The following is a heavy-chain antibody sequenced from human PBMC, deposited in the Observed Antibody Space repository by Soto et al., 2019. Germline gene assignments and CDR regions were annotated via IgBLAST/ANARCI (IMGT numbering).Heavy chain of an antibody. CDR2: LDLSDSFT. Sequence: PGGSLKISCKGSGYSFSSYLISWVRQMPGESLGGMGMLDLSDSFTTSPPSSQGHVPIPADKSISTAYLQGSSLKASDTAMYYCARLYYRIAARSGLYYSYGRDVWGQGTTATVS. CDR3: ARLYYRIAARSGLYYSYGRDV. J-gene: IGHJ6*02. D-gene: IGHD6-6*01. V-gene: IGHV5-10-1*01. CDR1: GYSFSSYL.